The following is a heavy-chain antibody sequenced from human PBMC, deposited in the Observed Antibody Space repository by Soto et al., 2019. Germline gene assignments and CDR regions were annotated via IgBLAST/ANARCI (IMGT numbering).Heavy chain of an antibody. J-gene: IGHJ4*02. V-gene: IGHV1-8*01. CDR1: GYTFTSYD. CDR3: ARGLLGYCSGGSCYPGY. Sequence: QVQLVQSGAEVKKPGASVKVSCKASGYTFTSYDINWVRQATGQGLEWMGWMNPNSGNTGYAQKFQGRVTMTRNTSISTAYMELSSLRSEDTAVYYCARGLLGYCSGGSCYPGYWGQGTLVTVSS. CDR2: MNPNSGNT. D-gene: IGHD2-15*01.